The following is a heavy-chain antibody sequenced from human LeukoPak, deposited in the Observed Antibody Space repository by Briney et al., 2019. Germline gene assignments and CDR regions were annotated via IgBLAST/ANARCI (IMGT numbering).Heavy chain of an antibody. CDR3: AHAVEDAFDI. J-gene: IGHJ3*02. Sequence: ASVKVSCKASGYTFTSYYMHRVRQAPGQGLEWMGIINPSGGSTNYAQKFQGRVTMTRDTSTSTVYMELSSLRSEDTAVYYCAHAVEDAFDIWGQGTMVTVSS. CDR2: INPSGGST. CDR1: GYTFTSYY. V-gene: IGHV1-46*01. D-gene: IGHD6-19*01.